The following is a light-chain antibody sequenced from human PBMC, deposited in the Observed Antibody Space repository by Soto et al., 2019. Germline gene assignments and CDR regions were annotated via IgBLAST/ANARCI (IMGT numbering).Light chain of an antibody. J-gene: IGKJ2*01. CDR3: QQYGGVPYT. CDR2: GAS. CDR1: ESISRFS. Sequence: EIVLTQSPGTLSLSPGQSATLSCRASESISRFSLAWYQQRLGQAPRLLIYGASTGATGIPDRFSGSGSGTDFTLTISRLEPEDFAIYYCQQYGGVPYTFGQGTKLEIK. V-gene: IGKV3-20*01.